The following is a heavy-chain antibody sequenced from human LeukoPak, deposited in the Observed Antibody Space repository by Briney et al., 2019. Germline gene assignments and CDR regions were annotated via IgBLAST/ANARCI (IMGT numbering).Heavy chain of an antibody. CDR2: INHSGST. D-gene: IGHD3-10*01. CDR3: ARAGWFGELYGPLDF. J-gene: IGHJ4*02. V-gene: IGHV4-34*01. Sequence: PSETLSLTCAVYGGSFSGYYWSWIRQSPGKGPEWIGEINHSGSTNYKTSLKSRVTISVDPSKNQFSLKLTSVIAADTAVYYCARAGWFGELYGPLDFWGQGTLVTVSS. CDR1: GGSFSGYY.